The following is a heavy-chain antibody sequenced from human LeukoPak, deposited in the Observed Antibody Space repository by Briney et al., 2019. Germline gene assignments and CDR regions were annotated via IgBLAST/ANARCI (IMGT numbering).Heavy chain of an antibody. J-gene: IGHJ5*02. CDR1: GGTFSSYA. CDR2: IIPILGIA. Sequence: ASVKVSCKASGGTFSSYAISWVRQAPGQGLEWMGRIIPILGIANYAQKFQGRVTITADKSTSTAYMELSSLRSEDTAVYYCARSYYYDSRGSLNWFDPWGQGTLVTVSS. D-gene: IGHD3-22*01. CDR3: ARSYYYDSRGSLNWFDP. V-gene: IGHV1-69*04.